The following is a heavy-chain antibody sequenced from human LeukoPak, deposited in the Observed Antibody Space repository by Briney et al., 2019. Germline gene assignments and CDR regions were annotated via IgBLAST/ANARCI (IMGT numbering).Heavy chain of an antibody. CDR2: ISGSGGGT. Sequence: PGGSLRLSCAASGFTFSTYAMSWVRQAPGKGLEWVSAISGSGGGTFYANSLKGRFTISRDKSRDTLYLQMNSLRAEDTAVYYCAKSLTGYFRGFDCWGQGTLVTVSS. CDR3: AKSLTGYFRGFDC. D-gene: IGHD3-9*01. V-gene: IGHV3-23*01. J-gene: IGHJ4*02. CDR1: GFTFSTYA.